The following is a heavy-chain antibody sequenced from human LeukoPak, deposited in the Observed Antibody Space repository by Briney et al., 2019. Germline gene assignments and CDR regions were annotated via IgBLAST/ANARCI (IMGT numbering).Heavy chain of an antibody. CDR3: ARTRDSSSWDFDY. Sequence: ASVKVSCKASGGTFSSYAISWLRQAPGQGLEWMGGIIPIFGTANYAQKFQGRVTITTDESTSTAYMELSSLRSEDTAVYYCARTRDSSSWDFDYWGQGTLVTVSS. CDR2: IIPIFGTA. J-gene: IGHJ4*02. D-gene: IGHD6-6*01. V-gene: IGHV1-69*05. CDR1: GGTFSSYA.